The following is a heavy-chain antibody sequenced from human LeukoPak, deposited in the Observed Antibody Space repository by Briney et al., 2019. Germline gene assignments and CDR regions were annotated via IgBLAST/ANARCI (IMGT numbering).Heavy chain of an antibody. Sequence: SETLSLTCAVYGGSFSGYYWSWIRQPPGKGLEWIGEINHSGSTNYNPSLKSRVTISINTSKNQFSLKLSSVTAEDTALYYCARHWGVGSRYFDLWGQGTLVTVSS. D-gene: IGHD1-26*01. V-gene: IGHV4-34*01. CDR3: ARHWGVGSRYFDL. J-gene: IGHJ4*02. CDR1: GGSFSGYY. CDR2: INHSGST.